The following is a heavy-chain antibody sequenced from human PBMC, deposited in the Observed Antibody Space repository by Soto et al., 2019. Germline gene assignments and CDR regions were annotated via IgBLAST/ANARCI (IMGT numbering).Heavy chain of an antibody. CDR1: GGTFSSYT. J-gene: IGHJ5*02. D-gene: IGHD2-15*01. CDR2: IIPILGIA. Sequence: QVPLVQSGAEVKKPGSSVKVSCKASGGTFSSYTISWVRQAPGQGLEWMGRIIPILGIANYAQKFQGRVTITADKSTSTAYMELSSLRSEDTAVYYCASAEGYCSGGSCYTFDPWGQGTLVTVSS. V-gene: IGHV1-69*02. CDR3: ASAEGYCSGGSCYTFDP.